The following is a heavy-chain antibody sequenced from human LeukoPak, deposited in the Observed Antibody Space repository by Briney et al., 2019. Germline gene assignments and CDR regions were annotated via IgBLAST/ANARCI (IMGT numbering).Heavy chain of an antibody. CDR3: ARGPYSYDSSGAFDI. CDR1: GGSISSYY. D-gene: IGHD3-22*01. V-gene: IGHV4-59*08. J-gene: IGHJ3*02. Sequence: PSETLSLTCTVSGGSISSYYWSWIRQSPGKGLEWIGYIYYRGNTNYNPSLKSRVTISVDTSKNQFSLKLSSVTAADTAVYFCARGPYSYDSSGAFDIWGQGTMVTVSS. CDR2: IYYRGNT.